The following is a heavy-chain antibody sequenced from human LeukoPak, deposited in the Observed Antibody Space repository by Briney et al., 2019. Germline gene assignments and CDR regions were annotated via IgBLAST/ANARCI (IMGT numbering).Heavy chain of an antibody. CDR3: ARVQGSSWYA. V-gene: IGHV3-7*01. D-gene: IGHD6-13*01. J-gene: IGHJ4*02. Sequence: GGSLRLSCAASGFTFGRHWMSWVRQAPGKGLEWVAHMNKGGSETTNVDSVKGRFTISRDNAKNTLYPQMNNRRGEDTAVYYCARVQGSSWYAWGQRTLVTVSS. CDR1: GFTFGRHW. CDR2: MNKGGSET.